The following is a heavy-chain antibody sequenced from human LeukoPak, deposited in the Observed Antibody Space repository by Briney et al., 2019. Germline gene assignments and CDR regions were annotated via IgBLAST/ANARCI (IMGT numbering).Heavy chain of an antibody. J-gene: IGHJ4*02. Sequence: GGSLRLSCAASGFTFSSYAMSWVRQAPGKGLEWVSAISGSGGSTYYADSVKGRFTISRDNSKNTLYLQMNGLRAEDTAVYYCAKDRRADGYSYGSYDYWGQGTLVTVSS. CDR3: AKDRRADGYSYGSYDY. V-gene: IGHV3-23*01. CDR1: GFTFSSYA. D-gene: IGHD5-18*01. CDR2: ISGSGGST.